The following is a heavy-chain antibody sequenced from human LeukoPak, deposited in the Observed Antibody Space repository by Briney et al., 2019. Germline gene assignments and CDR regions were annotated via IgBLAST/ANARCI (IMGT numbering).Heavy chain of an antibody. V-gene: IGHV1-2*02. Sequence: ASLRVSCKASGYTFTGYYMHCVRHAPGQGGERMGWINPNSGGTNYAQKFQGRVTMTRDTSISTAYMELSRLRSDDTAVYYCARFARYCSGGSCYRNWFDPWGQGTLVTVSS. CDR1: GYTFTGYY. J-gene: IGHJ5*02. CDR3: ARFARYCSGGSCYRNWFDP. CDR2: INPNSGGT. D-gene: IGHD2-15*01.